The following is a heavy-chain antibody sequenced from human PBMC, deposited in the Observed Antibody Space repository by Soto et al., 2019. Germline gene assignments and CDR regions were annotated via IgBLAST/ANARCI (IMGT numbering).Heavy chain of an antibody. CDR3: ARDRFSRGGLRKYSSSWYGLDYYYGMDV. CDR2: IYTSGST. CDR1: GGSISSYY. D-gene: IGHD6-13*01. J-gene: IGHJ6*02. Sequence: ETLCLTCPVSGGSISSYYWSWIRQPSGKGLEWIGLIYTSGSTNYNPSLKSRVTMSVDTSKNQFSLKLSSVTAADTAVYYCARDRFSRGGLRKYSSSWYGLDYYYGMDVWGQGTKVTVYS. V-gene: IGHV4-4*07.